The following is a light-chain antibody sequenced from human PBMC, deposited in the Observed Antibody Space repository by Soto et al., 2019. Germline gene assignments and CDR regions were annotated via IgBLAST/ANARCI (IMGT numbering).Light chain of an antibody. CDR2: RNN. CDR3: ATWDDSLNGFYV. V-gene: IGLV1-47*01. J-gene: IGLJ1*01. Sequence: SVLTQPPSASGTPGQGVTISCSGSTSNIGSNYVYWYQQLPGTAPKLLIYRNNQRPSGVPDRFSGSKSGTSASLAISGLRSDDEADYFCATWDDSLNGFYVFGTGTKVTVX. CDR1: TSNIGSNY.